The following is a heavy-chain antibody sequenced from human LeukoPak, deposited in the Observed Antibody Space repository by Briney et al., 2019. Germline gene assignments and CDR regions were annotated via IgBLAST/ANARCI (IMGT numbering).Heavy chain of an antibody. V-gene: IGHV3-23*01. Sequence: GGSLRLSCLTSGFTFSTNAMSWVRQAPGKGLEWISGISGSGASTYYADSVTGRFTISRDNSRNTLYLQMNGLRGDGTAVYYCAKDVGKWESLHFFDYWGQGTLVTVSS. D-gene: IGHD1-26*01. CDR3: AKDVGKWESLHFFDY. CDR1: GFTFSTNA. J-gene: IGHJ4*02. CDR2: ISGSGAST.